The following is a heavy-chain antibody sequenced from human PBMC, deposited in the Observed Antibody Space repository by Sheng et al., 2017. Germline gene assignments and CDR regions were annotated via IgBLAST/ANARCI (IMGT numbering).Heavy chain of an antibody. CDR1: GGSFSGYY. CDR2: INHSGST. D-gene: IGHD5-12*01. V-gene: IGHV4-34*01. J-gene: IGHJ4*02. CDR3: ARGPPVEMATIGDYFDY. Sequence: QVQLQQWGAGLLKPSETLSLTCAVYGGSFSGYYWSWIRQPPGKGLEWIGEINHSGSTNYNPSLKSRVTISVDTSKNQFSLKLSSVTAADTAVYYCARGPPVEMATIGDYFDYWGQGTLVTVSS.